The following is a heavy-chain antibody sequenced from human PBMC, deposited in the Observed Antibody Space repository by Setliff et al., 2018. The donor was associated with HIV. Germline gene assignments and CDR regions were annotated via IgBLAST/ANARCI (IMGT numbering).Heavy chain of an antibody. V-gene: IGHV3-7*01. CDR1: GSNFRDSW. Sequence: PGGSLRLSCSTSGSNFRDSWMSWLRLAPGKGLEWVANISPDGSERYSVDSVRGRFTVSRDNATNSLYLQMSSLRAEDMAVYYCAKDGSGWSQHWGQGTRVTVSS. D-gene: IGHD6-19*01. CDR2: ISPDGSER. CDR3: AKDGSGWSQH. J-gene: IGHJ1*01.